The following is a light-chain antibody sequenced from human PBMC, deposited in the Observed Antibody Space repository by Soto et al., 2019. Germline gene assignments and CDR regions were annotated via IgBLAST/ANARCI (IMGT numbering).Light chain of an antibody. J-gene: IGKJ1*01. CDR3: QQYGSSGT. Sequence: ETVMTQSPCTLSLSPVERSTLSCMASQSVSNNYLAWYQQKPGQAPRLLIYGASNRATGIPDRFSGSGSGTDFTLTISRLEPEDFAVYYCQQYGSSGTFGQGTKVDIK. CDR2: GAS. CDR1: QSVSNNY. V-gene: IGKV3-20*01.